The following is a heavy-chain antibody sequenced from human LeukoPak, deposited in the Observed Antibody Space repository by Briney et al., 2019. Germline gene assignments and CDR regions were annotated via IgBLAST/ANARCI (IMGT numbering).Heavy chain of an antibody. Sequence: GASVKVSCKAFGYTFTGHYLHWVRQAPGQGLQWMGWVNPNSGVTNYAQKFQGRVTMTRDTSISTGYMELRRLRYDDTAVYYCARDLAVAGTPLGYWGQGTLVTVSS. CDR1: GYTFTGHY. CDR3: ARDLAVAGTPLGY. J-gene: IGHJ4*02. CDR2: VNPNSGVT. D-gene: IGHD6-19*01. V-gene: IGHV1-2*02.